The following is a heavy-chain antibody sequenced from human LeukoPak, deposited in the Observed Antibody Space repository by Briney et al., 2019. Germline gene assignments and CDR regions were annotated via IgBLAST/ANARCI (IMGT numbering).Heavy chain of an antibody. CDR3: ARVSYGFFDY. Sequence: GGSLRLSCAPSGVTFSSYSMSCGSHAPGEGLEWVANIKHDGSEKYYVDSVKGRFTISRDNAKNSLYLQMNSLSAEDTAVYYCARVSYGFFDYWGQGTLVTVSS. V-gene: IGHV3-7*01. D-gene: IGHD3-10*01. J-gene: IGHJ4*02. CDR1: GVTFSSYS. CDR2: IKHDGSEK.